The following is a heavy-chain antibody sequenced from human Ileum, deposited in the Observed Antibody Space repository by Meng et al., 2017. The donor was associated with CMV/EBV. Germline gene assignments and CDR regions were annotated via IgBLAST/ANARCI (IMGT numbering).Heavy chain of an antibody. CDR2: INPSGGST. Sequence: ASVKVSCKSSGYTFTGYSMHWVRQAPGQGLEWMGIINPSGGSTTYAQKFQGRVTMTTDTSTSTVYMELNSLRSEDTAVYYCARDYCSSTSCYRLGPWGQGTLVTVSS. D-gene: IGHD2-2*01. V-gene: IGHV1-46*01. CDR3: ARDYCSSTSCYRLGP. CDR1: GYTFTGYS. J-gene: IGHJ5*02.